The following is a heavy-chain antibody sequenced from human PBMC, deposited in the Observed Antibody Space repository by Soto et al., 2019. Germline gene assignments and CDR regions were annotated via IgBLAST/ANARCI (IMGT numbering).Heavy chain of an antibody. CDR3: AMGGYCSSTSCYHYYYYMDV. CDR2: ITGDGIST. V-gene: IGHV3-74*01. D-gene: IGHD2-2*01. CDR1: GLTFSNYA. Sequence: GGSLRLSCAASGLTFSNYAMSWVRQAPGKGLEWVSRITGDGISTSYADSVKGRSTISRDNAKNTLYLQMNSLRAEDTAVYYCAMGGYCSSTSCYHYYYYMDVWGKGTTVTVSS. J-gene: IGHJ6*03.